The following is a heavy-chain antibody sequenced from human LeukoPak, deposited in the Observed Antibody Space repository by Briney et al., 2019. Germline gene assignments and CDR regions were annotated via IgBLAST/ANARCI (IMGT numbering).Heavy chain of an antibody. D-gene: IGHD1-26*01. CDR3: AKGPYSGFS. Sequence: PGGSLRLSCEASGFTFSDPYMSWIRQAPGKGLEWVSAISGSGGSTYYADSVKGRFTISRDNSKNTLYLQMNSLRAEDTAVYYCAKGPYSGFSWGQGTLVTVSS. J-gene: IGHJ5*02. CDR1: GFTFSDPY. CDR2: ISGSGGST. V-gene: IGHV3-23*01.